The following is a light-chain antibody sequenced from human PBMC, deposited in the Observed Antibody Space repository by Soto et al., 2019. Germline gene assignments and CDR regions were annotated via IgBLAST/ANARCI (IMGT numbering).Light chain of an antibody. CDR1: QSVSSTY. CDR3: QQYGSSRWT. Sequence: EIVLTQSPDTLSLFPGERATLSCRASQSVSSTYLAWYQQKLGQAPRLLIFGASSRATGIPDRFSGSGSGTDFTLTISRLEPEDFAVYYCQQYGSSRWTFGQGTKLDIK. CDR2: GAS. V-gene: IGKV3-20*01. J-gene: IGKJ1*01.